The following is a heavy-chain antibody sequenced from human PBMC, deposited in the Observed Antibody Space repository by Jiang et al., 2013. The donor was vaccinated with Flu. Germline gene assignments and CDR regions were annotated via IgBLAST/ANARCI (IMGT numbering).Heavy chain of an antibody. J-gene: IGHJ4*02. Sequence: PGLVKPSETLSLTCTVSGGSISSSSYYWGWIRQPPGKGLEWIGSIYYSGSTYYNPSLKSRVTISVDTSKNQFSLKLSSVTAADTAVYYCATIETIVGATQFDYWGQGTLVTVSS. D-gene: IGHD1-26*01. CDR1: GGSISSSSYY. CDR2: IYYSGST. V-gene: IGHV4-39*01. CDR3: ATIETIVGATQFDY.